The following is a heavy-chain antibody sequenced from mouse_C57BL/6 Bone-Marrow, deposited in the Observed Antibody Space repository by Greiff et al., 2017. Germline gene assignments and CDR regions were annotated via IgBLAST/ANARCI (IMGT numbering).Heavy chain of an antibody. V-gene: IGHV5-16*01. CDR1: GFTFSDYY. Sequence: EVKLMESEGGLVQPGSSMKLSCTASGFTFSDYYMAWVRQVPEKGLEWVANINYDGSSTYYLDSLKSRFIISRDNAKNILYLQMSSLKSEDTATYYCARELWYFDVWGTGTTVTVSS. CDR3: ARELWYFDV. J-gene: IGHJ1*03. CDR2: INYDGSST.